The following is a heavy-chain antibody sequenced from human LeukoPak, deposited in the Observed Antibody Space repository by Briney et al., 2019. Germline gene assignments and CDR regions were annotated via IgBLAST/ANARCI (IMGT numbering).Heavy chain of an antibody. CDR2: ISSSSSYI. CDR1: GFTFSSYS. V-gene: IGHV3-21*01. J-gene: IGHJ4*02. Sequence: PGGSLRLSCAASGFTFSSYSMNWVRQAPGKGLEWVSSISSSSSYIYYADSVKGRFTISRDNAKNSLYLQMNSLRAEDTAVYYCASGRCTNGVCYKGYYWGQGTLVTVSS. D-gene: IGHD2-8*01. CDR3: ASGRCTNGVCYKGYY.